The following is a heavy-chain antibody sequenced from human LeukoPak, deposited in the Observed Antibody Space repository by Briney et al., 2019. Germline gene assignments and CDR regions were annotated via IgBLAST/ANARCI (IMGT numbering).Heavy chain of an antibody. CDR1: GGSISSSSYY. V-gene: IGHV4-39*07. J-gene: IGHJ5*02. CDR2: IYYSGST. Sequence: SETLSLTCTVSGGSISSSSYYWGWIRQPPGKGLEWIGSIYYSGSTYYNPSLKSRVTISVDTSKNQFSLKLSSVTAADTAVYYCARDSTPYYDILTGSSNWFDPWGQGTLVTVSP. CDR3: ARDSTPYYDILTGSSNWFDP. D-gene: IGHD3-9*01.